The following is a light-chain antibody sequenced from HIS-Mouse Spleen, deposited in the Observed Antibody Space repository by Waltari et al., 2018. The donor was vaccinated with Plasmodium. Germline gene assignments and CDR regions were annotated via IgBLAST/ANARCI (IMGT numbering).Light chain of an antibody. J-gene: IGLJ3*02. V-gene: IGLV3-10*01. CDR1: ALPKKY. CDR2: EDS. Sequence: SYELTQPPSVSVSPGQTARITCPGDALPKKYAYWYQQKSGQAPVLVIYEDSKPPAGIPERFSGSSSGTMATLTIRGAQVEDEADYYCYSTDSSGDHRVFGGGTKLTVL. CDR3: YSTDSSGDHRV.